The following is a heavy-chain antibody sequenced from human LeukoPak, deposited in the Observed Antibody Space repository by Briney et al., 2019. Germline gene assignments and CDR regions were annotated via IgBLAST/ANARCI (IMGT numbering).Heavy chain of an antibody. Sequence: GGSLRLSCAASGFTFSRHSMNWVRQAPGKGLEWVASINQDESRKYYVDSVEGRFTISRDTSENTLYLQMNSLRADDTAVYYCATVGGSCSSSNCFAYFAYWGQGTLLTVSS. CDR3: ATVGGSCSSSNCFAYFAY. CDR2: INQDESRK. CDR1: GFTFSRHS. V-gene: IGHV3-7*05. D-gene: IGHD2-2*01. J-gene: IGHJ4*02.